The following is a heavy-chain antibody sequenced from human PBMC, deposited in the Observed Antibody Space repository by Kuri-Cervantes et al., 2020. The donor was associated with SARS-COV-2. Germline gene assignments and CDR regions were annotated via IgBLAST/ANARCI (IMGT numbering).Heavy chain of an antibody. J-gene: IGHJ6*03. CDR3: AKDGGRARFDYYYYYYMDV. CDR2: ISWDGGST. CDR1: GFPFDDYA. D-gene: IGHD4-23*01. Sequence: LSLTCAASGFPFDDYAMHWVRQAPGKGLEWVSLISWDGGSTYYADSVKGRFTISRDNSKNSLYLQMNSLRAEDTALYYCAKDGGRARFDYYYYYYMDVWGKGTTVTVSS. V-gene: IGHV3-43D*04.